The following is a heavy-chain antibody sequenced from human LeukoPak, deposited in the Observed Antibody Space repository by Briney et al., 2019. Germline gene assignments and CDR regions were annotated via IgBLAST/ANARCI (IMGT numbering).Heavy chain of an antibody. Sequence: PGGSLRLSCTASGFTFGDYAMSWVRQAPGKGLEWVGFIRSKAYGGTTEYAASVKGRFTISRDDSKSIAYLQMNSLKTEDTAVYYCTRDRATVTRYYYYYMDVWGKGTTVTISS. J-gene: IGHJ6*03. CDR3: TRDRATVTRYYYYYMDV. D-gene: IGHD4-17*01. CDR2: IRSKAYGGTT. CDR1: GFTFGDYA. V-gene: IGHV3-49*04.